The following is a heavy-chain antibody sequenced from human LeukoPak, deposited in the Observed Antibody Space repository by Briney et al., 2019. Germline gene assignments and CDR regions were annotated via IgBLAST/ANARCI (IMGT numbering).Heavy chain of an antibody. D-gene: IGHD6-13*01. J-gene: IGHJ5*02. CDR2: IYYSGST. CDR1: GVSISSYY. Sequence: MPSETLSLTCTVSGVSISSYYWSWIRQPPGKGLEWIGYIYYSGSTNYNPSLKSRVTISVDTSKNQFSLKLSSVTAADTAVYYCARDRLYSRSQYNWFDPWGQGTLVTVSS. V-gene: IGHV4-59*12. CDR3: ARDRLYSRSQYNWFDP.